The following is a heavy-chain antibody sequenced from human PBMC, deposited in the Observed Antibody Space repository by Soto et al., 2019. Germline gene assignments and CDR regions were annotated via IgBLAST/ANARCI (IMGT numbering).Heavy chain of an antibody. CDR3: ARVWYYYESSGYQPFDY. D-gene: IGHD3-22*01. Sequence: QVQLVQSGAEVKKPGSSVKVSCKASGGTFSSYAISWVRQAPGQGLEWMGGIIPIFGTANYAQKFQGRVTITADKSTSTAYMELSSLISEDTAVYYGARVWYYYESSGYQPFDYWGQGTLVTVSS. CDR1: GGTFSSYA. CDR2: IIPIFGTA. J-gene: IGHJ4*02. V-gene: IGHV1-69*06.